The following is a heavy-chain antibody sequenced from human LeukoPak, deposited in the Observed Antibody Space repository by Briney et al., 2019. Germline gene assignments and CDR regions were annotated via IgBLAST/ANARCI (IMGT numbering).Heavy chain of an antibody. V-gene: IGHV1-46*01. CDR3: ARHKSIAVAGPDHMDY. D-gene: IGHD6-19*01. Sequence: ASVKVSCKASGYTFTSYYMHWVRQAPGQGLEWMGIINPSGGSTSYAQKFQGRVTMTRDTSTSTVYMELSSLRSEDTAVYYCARHKSIAVAGPDHMDYWGQGTLVTVSS. CDR1: GYTFTSYY. J-gene: IGHJ4*02. CDR2: INPSGGST.